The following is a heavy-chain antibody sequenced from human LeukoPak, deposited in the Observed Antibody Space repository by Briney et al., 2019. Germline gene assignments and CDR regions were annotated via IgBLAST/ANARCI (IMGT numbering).Heavy chain of an antibody. D-gene: IGHD3-3*01. V-gene: IGHV1-2*02. CDR3: AMCLSGYYLGFDY. CDR1: EYTFTGYY. CDR2: INPNSGGT. J-gene: IGHJ4*02. Sequence: GASVKVSCKASEYTFTGYYIHWVRQAPGQGLEWMGWINPNSGGTNYAQKFQGRVTMTRDTSISTAYMELSRLRSDDTAVYYCAMCLSGYYLGFDYWGQGTLVTVSS.